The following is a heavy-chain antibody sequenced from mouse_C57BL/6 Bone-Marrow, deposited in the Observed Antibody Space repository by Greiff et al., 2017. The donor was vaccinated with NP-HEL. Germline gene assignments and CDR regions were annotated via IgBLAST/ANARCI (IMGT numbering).Heavy chain of an antibody. CDR2: ISSGGSYT. V-gene: IGHV5-6*01. Sequence: EVKVVDSGGDLVKPGGSLKLSCAASGFTFSSYGMSWVRQTPDKRLEWVATISSGGSYTYYPDSVKGRFTISRDNAKNTLYLQMSSLKSEDTAMYYCARYDGYWYFDVWGTGTTVTVSS. CDR3: ARYDGYWYFDV. J-gene: IGHJ1*03. CDR1: GFTFSSYG. D-gene: IGHD2-3*01.